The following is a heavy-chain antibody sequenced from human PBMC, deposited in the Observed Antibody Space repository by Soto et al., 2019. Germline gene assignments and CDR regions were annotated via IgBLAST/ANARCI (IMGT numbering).Heavy chain of an antibody. V-gene: IGHV4-59*11. D-gene: IGHD6-19*01. J-gene: IGHJ6*03. CDR3: AIGLWYSSGWRDSYYYYMDV. CDR2: IYYSGGT. CDR1: GDSMTDHH. Sequence: SETLSLTCTVSGDSMTDHHWSWIRQPPGRGLEWIGYIYYSGGTDYNPSLKSRVTISVDTSKNQFSLNMTSVTAADTAVYYFAIGLWYSSGWRDSYYYYMDVWGKGTTVTVSS.